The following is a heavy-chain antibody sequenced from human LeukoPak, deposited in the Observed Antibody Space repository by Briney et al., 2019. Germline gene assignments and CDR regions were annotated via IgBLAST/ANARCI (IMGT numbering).Heavy chain of an antibody. D-gene: IGHD3-22*01. CDR2: IKQDGSEK. V-gene: IGHV3-7*01. Sequence: GGSLRLSCAASGFTFSSYSMNWVRQAPGKGLEWVANIKQDGSEKYYVDSVKGRFTISRDNAKNSLYLQMNSLRAEDTAVYYCARDLWYYDSSGFDYWGQGTLVTVSS. CDR1: GFTFSSYS. CDR3: ARDLWYYDSSGFDY. J-gene: IGHJ4*02.